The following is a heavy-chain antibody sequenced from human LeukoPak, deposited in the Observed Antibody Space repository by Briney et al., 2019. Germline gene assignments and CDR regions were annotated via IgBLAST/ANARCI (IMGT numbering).Heavy chain of an antibody. Sequence: SETLSLTCAVSGVSLSGYYWGWIRQTPGKGLEWIGEINHSGRTNYNPSLKSRVTISVDTSKNQFSLKLSSVTAADTAVYYCARVGDGYNYPCDYWGQGTLVTVSS. D-gene: IGHD5-24*01. J-gene: IGHJ4*02. CDR1: GVSLSGYY. CDR2: INHSGRT. V-gene: IGHV4-34*01. CDR3: ARVGDGYNYPCDY.